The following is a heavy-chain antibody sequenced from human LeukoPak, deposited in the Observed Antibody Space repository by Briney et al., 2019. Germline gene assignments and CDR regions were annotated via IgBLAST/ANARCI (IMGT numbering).Heavy chain of an antibody. CDR3: ARDAAYFDSSGYYPDPLDY. CDR1: GFSFSAYN. V-gene: IGHV3-21*01. Sequence: GGSLRLSCAASGFSFSAYNINWVRQAPGKGLEWVSCISPSGDHRYYADSVRGRFTISRDNAKNSVYLQMNSLRAEDTAVYYCARDAAYFDSSGYYPDPLDYWGQGTLVSISS. CDR2: ISPSGDHR. J-gene: IGHJ4*02. D-gene: IGHD3-22*01.